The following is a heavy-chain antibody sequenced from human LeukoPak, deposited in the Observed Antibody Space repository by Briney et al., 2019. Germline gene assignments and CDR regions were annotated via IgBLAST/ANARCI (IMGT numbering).Heavy chain of an antibody. Sequence: PGGSLRLSCAASGFTVSSNYMSWVRQAPGKGLEWVAVIYSGGSTYYADSVKGRFTISRDNSKNTLYLQMNSLRAEDTAVYYCASGGARTTFDYWGQGTLVTVSS. J-gene: IGHJ4*02. CDR3: ASGGARTTFDY. V-gene: IGHV3-66*01. CDR2: IYSGGST. D-gene: IGHD4-17*01. CDR1: GFTVSSNY.